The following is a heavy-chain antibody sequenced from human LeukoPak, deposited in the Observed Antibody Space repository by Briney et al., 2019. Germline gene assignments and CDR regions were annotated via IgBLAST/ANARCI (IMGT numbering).Heavy chain of an antibody. J-gene: IGHJ4*02. V-gene: IGHV4-59*01. CDR1: GGSIRSYY. D-gene: IGHD5/OR15-5a*01. Sequence: SETLSLTCTVSGGSIRSYYWSWIRQPPGKGLEWIWYIYYSGSTNYNPSLKSRVTISVDTSKNQFSLNLSSVTATDTAVYYCARGGSTFGYWGQGTLVTVSS. CDR2: IYYSGST. CDR3: ARGGSTFGY.